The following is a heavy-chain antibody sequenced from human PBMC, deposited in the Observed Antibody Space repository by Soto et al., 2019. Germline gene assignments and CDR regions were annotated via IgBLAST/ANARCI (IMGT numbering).Heavy chain of an antibody. CDR3: ARAYNRGGATVGY. V-gene: IGHV3-30-3*01. CDR2: ISYDGSNK. J-gene: IGHJ4*02. CDR1: GFSFSSYA. D-gene: IGHD1-26*01. Sequence: QVQLVESGGGVVQPGRSLRLSCAASGFSFSSYAMHWVRQAPRNGLEWVAVISYDGSNKYYADSVKGRFTISRDNSKNTLYLQMNSLRAEDTAVYYWARAYNRGGATVGYWGQGTLVTVSS.